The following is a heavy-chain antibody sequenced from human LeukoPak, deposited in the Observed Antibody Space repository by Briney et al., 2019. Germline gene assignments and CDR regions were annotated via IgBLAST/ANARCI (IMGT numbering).Heavy chain of an antibody. V-gene: IGHV1-2*02. Sequence: GASVKVSCKASGYTFTAYYMHWVRQAPGQGLEWMGWINPNSGGTNTSQKFQDRVTLTRDTSINTAYMELSSLRSDDTAVYYCARAYGSGSSYHSDYWGLGTLVTVSS. J-gene: IGHJ4*02. CDR2: INPNSGGT. CDR1: GYTFTAYY. D-gene: IGHD3-10*01. CDR3: ARAYGSGSSYHSDY.